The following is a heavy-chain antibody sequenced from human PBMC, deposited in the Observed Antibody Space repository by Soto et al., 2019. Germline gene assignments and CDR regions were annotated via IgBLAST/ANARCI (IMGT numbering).Heavy chain of an antibody. CDR2: INSDGSST. CDR3: ARDDGLSSTNVKAFDI. J-gene: IGHJ3*02. V-gene: IGHV3-74*01. D-gene: IGHD2-2*01. Sequence: PGGSLRLSCAASGFTFSSYWMHWVRQAPGKGLVWVSRINSDGSSTSYADSVKGRFTISRDNAKNTLYLQMDSLRAEDTAVYYCARDDGLSSTNVKAFDIWGQGTKVTVSS. CDR1: GFTFSSYW.